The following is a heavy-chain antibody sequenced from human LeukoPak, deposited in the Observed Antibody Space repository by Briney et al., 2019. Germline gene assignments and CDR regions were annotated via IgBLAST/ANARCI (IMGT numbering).Heavy chain of an antibody. CDR2: ISGTSSTI. J-gene: IGHJ4*02. CDR3: ATSGSYRFDY. D-gene: IGHD1-26*01. V-gene: IGHV3-48*01. CDR1: GFTFSSYS. Sequence: GGSLRLSCAASGFTFSSYSMNWVRQAPGKGLEWVSFISGTSSTIYYADSVKGRFTISRDNAQNSLYLQMNSLRAEDTAVYYCATSGSYRFDYWGQGTLVTVSS.